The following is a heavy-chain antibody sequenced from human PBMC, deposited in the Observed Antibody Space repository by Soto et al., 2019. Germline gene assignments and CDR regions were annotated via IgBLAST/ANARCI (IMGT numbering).Heavy chain of an antibody. J-gene: IGHJ5*02. D-gene: IGHD4-17*01. Sequence: GGSLRLSCAASGFTFSSYGMHWVRQAPGKGLEWVAVIWYDGSNKYYADSVKGRFTISRDNSKNTLYLQMNSLRAEDTAVYYCARGAYGDDNWFDPWGQGTLVTVSS. CDR2: IWYDGSNK. CDR3: ARGAYGDDNWFDP. CDR1: GFTFSSYG. V-gene: IGHV3-33*01.